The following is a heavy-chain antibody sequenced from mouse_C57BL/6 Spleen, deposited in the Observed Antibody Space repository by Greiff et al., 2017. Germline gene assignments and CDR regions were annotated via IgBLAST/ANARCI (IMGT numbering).Heavy chain of an antibody. D-gene: IGHD1-1*01. CDR3: ARLGSSYIDY. V-gene: IGHV1-59*01. Sequence: QVQLQQSGAELVRPGTSVKLSCKASGYTFTSYWMHWVKQRPGQGLEWIGVIDPSDSYTNYNQKFKGKATLTVDTSASTAYMQRSILTSEDAAGYDCARLGSSYIDYWGQGTTLTVSS. CDR1: GYTFTSYW. J-gene: IGHJ2*01. CDR2: IDPSDSYT.